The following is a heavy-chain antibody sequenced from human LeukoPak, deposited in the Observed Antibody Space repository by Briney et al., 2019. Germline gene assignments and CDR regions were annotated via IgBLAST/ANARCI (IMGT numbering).Heavy chain of an antibody. CDR1: GFTFSNYW. J-gene: IGHJ4*02. V-gene: IGHV3-7*01. CDR3: ARLRGLYSDTNRYQTALDC. D-gene: IGHD1-26*01. Sequence: GGSLRLSCAASGFTFSNYWMSWVRQAPGKGLEWVANIKQDGSEKLYVDSVKGRFTISRDNAKNSLYVQMNNLRAEDTAVYYCARLRGLYSDTNRYQTALDCWGQGTLVTVSS. CDR2: IKQDGSEK.